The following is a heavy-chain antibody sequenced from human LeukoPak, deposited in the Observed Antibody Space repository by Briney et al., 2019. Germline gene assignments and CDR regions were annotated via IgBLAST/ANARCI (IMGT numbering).Heavy chain of an antibody. Sequence: GGSLRLSCAASGFTFGDTWMNWVRQVPGQGLERVANIKQDGSEKFYVASVKGRFTIFRDNGKSSLYLQMNSLRAEDTALYYCATSYDMGWLIGYWGQGTLVTVSS. D-gene: IGHD3/OR15-3a*01. CDR1: GFTFGDTW. CDR3: ATSYDMGWLIGY. V-gene: IGHV3-7*03. CDR2: IKQDGSEK. J-gene: IGHJ4*02.